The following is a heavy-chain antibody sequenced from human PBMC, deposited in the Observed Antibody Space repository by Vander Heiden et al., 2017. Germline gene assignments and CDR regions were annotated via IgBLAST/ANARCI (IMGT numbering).Heavy chain of an antibody. CDR1: GFTFSSYS. V-gene: IGHV3-21*01. D-gene: IGHD4-17*01. CDR2: ISSSSSYI. J-gene: IGHJ4*02. CDR3: LTTVTTNFDY. Sequence: EVQLVEFGGGLVTPGGSLRLSCEASGFTFSSYSMNGVRQAPGKGLEWVSSISSSSSYIYYADSVKGRFTISRDNAKNSLYLQMNSLRAEDTAVYYCLTTVTTNFDYWGQGTLVTVSS.